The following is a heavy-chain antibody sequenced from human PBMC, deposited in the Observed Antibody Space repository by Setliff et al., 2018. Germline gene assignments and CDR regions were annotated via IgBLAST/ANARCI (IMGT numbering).Heavy chain of an antibody. CDR1: GGSISSGDYY. Sequence: PSETLSLTCTVSGGSISSGDYYWSWIRQPPGKGLEWIGYIYYSGSTYYNPSLKSRVTMTRDTSIDTAYLDLSRLKSDDTAVYYCSRERSRRHCYGGSCDFYYYGLDVWGQGTTVTVSS. D-gene: IGHD2-15*01. V-gene: IGHV4-30-4*02. CDR2: IYYSGST. CDR3: SRERSRRHCYGGSCDFYYYGLDV. J-gene: IGHJ6*02.